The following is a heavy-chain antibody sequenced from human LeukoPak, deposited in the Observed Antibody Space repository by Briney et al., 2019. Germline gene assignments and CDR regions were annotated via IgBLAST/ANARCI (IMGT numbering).Heavy chain of an antibody. CDR2: INPNSGGT. V-gene: IGHV1-2*06. CDR3: ARDYYDSSGYYNY. Sequence: ASVKVSCKASGYTFTCYYMHWVRQAPGQGLEWMGRINPNSGGTNYAQKFQGRVTMTRDTSISTAYMELSRLRSDDTAVYYCARDYYDSSGYYNYWGQGTLVTVSS. CDR1: GYTFTCYY. D-gene: IGHD3-22*01. J-gene: IGHJ4*02.